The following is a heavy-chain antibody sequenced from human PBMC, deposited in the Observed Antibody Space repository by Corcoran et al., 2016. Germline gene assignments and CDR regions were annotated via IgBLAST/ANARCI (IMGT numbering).Heavy chain of an antibody. D-gene: IGHD1-1*01. J-gene: IGHJ4*02. CDR3: AREVGNVLGY. CDR1: GDSVSNNIAA. CDR2: TYYMSKWYN. V-gene: IGHV6-1*01. Sequence: QVQLQQSGPGLVKPSQTLSLTCAISGDSVSNNIAAWNWIRQSPSRGLEWLGRTYYMSKWYNDYSVSVKSRIISNADTSKNQFSLPLNSGTPEDTAVYYCAREVGNVLGYWGQGTLVTVSS.